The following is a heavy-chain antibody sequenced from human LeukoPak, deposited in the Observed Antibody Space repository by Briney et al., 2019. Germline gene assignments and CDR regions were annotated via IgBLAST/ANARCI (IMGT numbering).Heavy chain of an antibody. CDR1: GYTLTELS. J-gene: IGHJ6*03. D-gene: IGHD3-10*01. CDR2: FDPEDGET. Sequence: GASVKVSCKVSGYTLTELSMHWVRQAPGKGLEWMGGFDPEDGETIYAQKFQGRVTMTEDTSTDTAYMELSSLRAEDTAVYYCAKAFGRSGSLGYYYYMDVWGKGTTVTISS. CDR3: AKAFGRSGSLGYYYYMDV. V-gene: IGHV1-24*01.